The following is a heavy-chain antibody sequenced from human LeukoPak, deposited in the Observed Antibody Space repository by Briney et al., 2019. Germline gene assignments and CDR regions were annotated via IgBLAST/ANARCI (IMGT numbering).Heavy chain of an antibody. V-gene: IGHV3-21*01. Sequence: GGSLRLSCVASGFTFSSYSMNWVRQGPGEGLEWVSSISSSSYIYYADSVKGRFTISRDNAKNSLYLQMNSLRAEDTAVYYCARDFGGLGYLDYWGQGTLVTVSS. CDR2: ISSSSYI. J-gene: IGHJ4*02. CDR3: ARDFGGLGYLDY. D-gene: IGHD6-19*01. CDR1: GFTFSSYS.